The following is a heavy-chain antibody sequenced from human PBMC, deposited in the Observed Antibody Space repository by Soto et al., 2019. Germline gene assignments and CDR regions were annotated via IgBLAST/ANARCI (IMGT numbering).Heavy chain of an antibody. Sequence: ASVKVSCNASGYTFTSYYMHWVRQAPGQGLERMGIINPSGGSTSYAQKFQGRVTMTRDTSTSTVYMELSSLRSEDTAVYYCASATLTVTTHYYYYYYGMDVWGQGTTVTVSS. CDR2: INPSGGST. CDR1: GYTFTSYY. V-gene: IGHV1-46*01. J-gene: IGHJ6*02. D-gene: IGHD4-17*01. CDR3: ASATLTVTTHYYYYYYGMDV.